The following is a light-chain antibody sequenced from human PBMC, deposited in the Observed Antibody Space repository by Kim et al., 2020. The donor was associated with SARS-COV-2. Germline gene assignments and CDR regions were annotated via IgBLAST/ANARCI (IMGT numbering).Light chain of an antibody. CDR1: SLRSYY. CDR2: GKN. J-gene: IGLJ2*01. V-gene: IGLV3-19*01. CDR3: NSRDRNDNVV. Sequence: SSELTQDPAVSVALGQTVRITCQGYSLRSYYATWYQQKPGQAPILVIYGKNNRPSGIPDRFSGSSSGNTASLTITGTQAGDEADYYCNSRDRNDNVVFCG.